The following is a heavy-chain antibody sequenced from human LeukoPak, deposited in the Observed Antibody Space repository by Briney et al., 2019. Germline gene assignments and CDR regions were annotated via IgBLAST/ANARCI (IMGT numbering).Heavy chain of an antibody. D-gene: IGHD4-17*01. J-gene: IGHJ4*02. V-gene: IGHV1-2*02. CDR2: INPNSGGT. CDR3: ARETTVTLNFDY. CDR1: GYTFTGYY. Sequence: ASVKVSCKASGYTFTGYYMHWVRQAPGQGLEWMGWINPNSGGTNYAQKFQGRVTMTRDTSISTAYMELRRLRSEDTAVYYCARETTVTLNFDYWGQGTLVTVTS.